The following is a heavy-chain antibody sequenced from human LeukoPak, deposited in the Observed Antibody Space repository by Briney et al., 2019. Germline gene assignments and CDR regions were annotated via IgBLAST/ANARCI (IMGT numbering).Heavy chain of an antibody. CDR2: ISGSGGST. CDR1: GFTFSSYA. D-gene: IGHD3-3*01. CDR3: AKDYYDFWSGSGPFDY. V-gene: IGHV3-23*01. J-gene: IGHJ4*02. Sequence: GGSLRLSCAASGFTFSSYAMSWVRQAPGKGLEWVSAISGSGGSTYYADSVKGRFTISRDNSKNTLYLQMNSLRAEDTAVYYCAKDYYDFWSGSGPFDYWGQGTLVTVSS.